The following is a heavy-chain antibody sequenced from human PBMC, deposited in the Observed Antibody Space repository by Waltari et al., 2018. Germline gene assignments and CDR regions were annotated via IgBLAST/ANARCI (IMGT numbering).Heavy chain of an antibody. V-gene: IGHV3-23*04. CDR2: ISGIGDIT. CDR3: ASAPRPEVSAPFDF. D-gene: IGHD2-8*01. J-gene: IGHJ4*02. CDR1: GFPFSSFT. Sequence: EVQLVESGGGLVQPGGFLRLSCAGSGFPFSSFTMHGVRQAPGKGREWVSGISGIGDITSYADSVKGRFTISRDTSKNTLYLLLNSLRPGDTAIYYCASAPRPEVSAPFDFWGRGTLVTVSS.